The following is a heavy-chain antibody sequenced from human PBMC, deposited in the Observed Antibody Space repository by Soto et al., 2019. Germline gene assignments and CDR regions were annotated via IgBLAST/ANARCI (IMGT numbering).Heavy chain of an antibody. V-gene: IGHV5-51*01. Sequence: PGESLKISCKGSGYSFTSYWIGWVRQMPGKGLEWMGIIYPGDSDTRYSPSFQGQVTISADKSISTAYLQWSSLKASDTAMYYCARLHRSGRSPVVAASSYYYGIDVWGQGTTVTVSS. J-gene: IGHJ6*02. D-gene: IGHD2-15*01. CDR2: IYPGDSDT. CDR3: ARLHRSGRSPVVAASSYYYGIDV. CDR1: GYSFTSYW.